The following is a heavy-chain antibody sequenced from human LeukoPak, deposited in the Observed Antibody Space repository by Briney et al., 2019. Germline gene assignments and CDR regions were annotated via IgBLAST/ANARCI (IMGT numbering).Heavy chain of an antibody. CDR2: IIPILGIA. CDR1: GGTFSSYA. J-gene: IGHJ5*02. Sequence: SVEVSCKASGGTFSSYAISWVRQAPGQGLEWMGRIIPILGIANYAQKFQGRVTITADKSTSTAYMELSSLRSEDTAVYYCARASGYYDSSGYYYPYWFDPWGQGTLVTVSS. D-gene: IGHD3-22*01. CDR3: ARASGYYDSSGYYYPYWFDP. V-gene: IGHV1-69*04.